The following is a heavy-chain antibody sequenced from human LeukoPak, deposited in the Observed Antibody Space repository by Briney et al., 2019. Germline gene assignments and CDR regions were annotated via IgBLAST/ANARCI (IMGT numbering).Heavy chain of an antibody. V-gene: IGHV4-39*01. D-gene: IGHD3-10*02. J-gene: IGHJ5*02. Sequence: SETLSLTCAVSGGSIRSSYYYWGWIRQPPGKGREWIGSIYDSGSTYYNPSLQSRVTISVDTSKNQVSLKLNSVTAADTAVYYCARHYVPWGQGTLVTVSS. CDR1: GGSIRSSYYY. CDR3: ARHYVP. CDR2: IYDSGST.